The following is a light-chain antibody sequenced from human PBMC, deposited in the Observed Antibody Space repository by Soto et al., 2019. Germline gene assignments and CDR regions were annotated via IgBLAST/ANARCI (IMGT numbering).Light chain of an antibody. CDR3: QQYGSSPT. J-gene: IGKJ5*01. V-gene: IGKV3-20*01. CDR2: GAS. Sequence: EIVSTQSPGTLSLFPGERATLSCRASQSLTTRYVARYQQKPGQAPSRLIYGASSRATGIPDRFSGSGSGSGFTLTIGRLEPAGFAVYSCQQYGSSPTFGQGTRLEIK. CDR1: QSLTTRY.